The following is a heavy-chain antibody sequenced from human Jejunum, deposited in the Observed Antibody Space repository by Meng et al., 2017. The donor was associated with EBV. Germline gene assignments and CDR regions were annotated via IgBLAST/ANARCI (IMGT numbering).Heavy chain of an antibody. Sequence: QVHLPHPGPGMFKPSGTLSLTCAFSGHSISSSNVWSWVRQPPGKGLEWIGEIYHSGSTNYNPSLKSRITISVDKSKNQFSLKLSSVTAADTAVYYCARYGSGYFPALWYWGQGTLVTVSS. CDR1: GHSISSSNV. CDR2: IYHSGST. J-gene: IGHJ4*02. D-gene: IGHD3-3*01. CDR3: ARYGSGYFPALWY. V-gene: IGHV4-4*02.